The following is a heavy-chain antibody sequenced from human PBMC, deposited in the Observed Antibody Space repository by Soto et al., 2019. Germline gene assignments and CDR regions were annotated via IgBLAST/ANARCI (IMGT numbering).Heavy chain of an antibody. J-gene: IGHJ4*02. CDR1: VGTFGSQG. D-gene: IGHD5-18*01. V-gene: IGHV1-69*13. CDR2: FIAMLGTP. CDR3: ARGAMANFDY. Sequence: SVKVSCKSSVGTFGSQGIALVRQAPGQGLEWMGGFIAMLGTPTYAKKVQGRATISADESLTSSYLELRSLRSEDTGVYFCARGAMANFDYWGQGTVVTVSS.